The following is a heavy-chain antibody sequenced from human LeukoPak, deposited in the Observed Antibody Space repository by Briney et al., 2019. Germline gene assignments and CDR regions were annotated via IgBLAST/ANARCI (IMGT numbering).Heavy chain of an antibody. J-gene: IGHJ4*02. Sequence: PSETLSLTCAVYGGSFSGYYWSWIRQPPGEGLEWLGEINHSGSTNYNPSLKSRVTISVDTSKNQFSLKLSSVTAADTAVYYCARVGDCSSTSCLSLFDYWGQGTLVAVSS. CDR1: GGSFSGYY. D-gene: IGHD2-2*01. CDR3: ARVGDCSSTSCLSLFDY. V-gene: IGHV4-34*01. CDR2: INHSGST.